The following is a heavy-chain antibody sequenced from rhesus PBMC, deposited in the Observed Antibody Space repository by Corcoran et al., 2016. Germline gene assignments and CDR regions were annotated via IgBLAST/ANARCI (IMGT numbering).Heavy chain of an antibody. CDR2: IYGSGGGT. Sequence: QVQLQESGPGLVKPSETLSLTCAVSGGSISDDYYWSWIRQPPGKGLEWIGYIYGSGGGTNYNPSLENRDTISINTSKNQFSLKLSSVTAADTAVYYCARPYSSWTDVAFDFWGQGLRVTVSS. CDR3: ARPYSSWTDVAFDF. D-gene: IGHD6-13*01. CDR1: GGSISDDYY. J-gene: IGHJ3*01. V-gene: IGHV4-106*01.